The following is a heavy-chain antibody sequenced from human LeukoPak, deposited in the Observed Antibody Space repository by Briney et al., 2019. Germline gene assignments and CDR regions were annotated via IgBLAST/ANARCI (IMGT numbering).Heavy chain of an antibody. CDR3: ASRKLGNDY. CDR2: IYYTGT. D-gene: IGHD7-27*01. V-gene: IGHV4-59*02. CDR1: GGSVTDYY. Sequence: SETLSLTRTVSGGSVTDYYWSWIRQSPRKGLEWIGYIYYTGTSYNPSLNSRVTISADTSKNQFSLKLISVTAADTAVYYCASRKLGNDYWGQGTLVTVSS. J-gene: IGHJ4*02.